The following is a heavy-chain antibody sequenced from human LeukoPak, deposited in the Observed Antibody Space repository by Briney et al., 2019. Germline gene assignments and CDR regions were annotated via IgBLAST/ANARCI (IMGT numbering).Heavy chain of an antibody. CDR1: GGSISSGGYY. V-gene: IGHV4-30-2*01. J-gene: IGHJ3*02. CDR3: ATRFDIVVVPAAIQDAFDI. CDR2: IYHSGST. Sequence: SQTLSLTCTVSGGSISSGGYYWSWIRQPPGTGLEWIGYIYHSGSTYYNPSLKSRVTISVDTSKNQFSPKLSSVTAADTAVYYCATRFDIVVVPAAIQDAFDIWGQGTMVTVSS. D-gene: IGHD2-2*02.